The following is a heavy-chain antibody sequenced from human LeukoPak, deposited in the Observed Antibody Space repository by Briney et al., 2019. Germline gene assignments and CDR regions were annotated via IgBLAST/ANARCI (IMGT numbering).Heavy chain of an antibody. V-gene: IGHV3-23*01. J-gene: IGHJ4*02. CDR2: VSTGGAAT. Sequence: GGSLRLSCAASGFTFSSFSMNWVRQAPGKGLEWVSTVSTGGAATYYADSVKGRFTISRDNSENTLYLQMGSLRAEDMAVYYCARAAPDCSGGSCFGDYFDYWGQGTLVTVSS. CDR1: GFTFSSFS. CDR3: ARAAPDCSGGSCFGDYFDY. D-gene: IGHD2-15*01.